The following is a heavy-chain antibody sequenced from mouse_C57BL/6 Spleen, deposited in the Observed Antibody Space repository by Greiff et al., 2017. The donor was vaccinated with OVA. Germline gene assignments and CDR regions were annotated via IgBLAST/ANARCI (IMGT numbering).Heavy chain of an antibody. CDR1: GYTFTSYW. CDR3: ARSHFYGSSLAWFAY. CDR2: IDPSDSYT. V-gene: IGHV1-69*01. Sequence: QVQLQQPGAELVMPGASVKLSCKASGYTFTSYWMHWVKQRPGQGLEWIGEIDPSDSYTNYNQKFKGKSTLTVDKSSSTAYMQLSSLTSADSAVDYCARSHFYGSSLAWFAYWGQGTLVTVSA. D-gene: IGHD1-1*01. J-gene: IGHJ3*01.